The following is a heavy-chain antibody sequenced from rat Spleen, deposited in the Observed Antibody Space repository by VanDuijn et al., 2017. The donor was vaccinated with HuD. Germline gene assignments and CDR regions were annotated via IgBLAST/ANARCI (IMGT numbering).Heavy chain of an antibody. CDR1: GITFTDYY. Sequence: EVRLVESGGGLVQPGSSLKLSCAASGITFTDYYMTWVRHAPKKGLEWVASISYEGSSTYDPDSVKGRFTISRVISNSTLNLHMNRLRSEDTATYYCTRGGYYRYWGQGVMVTVSS. J-gene: IGHJ2*01. CDR2: ISYEGSST. V-gene: IGHV5-22*01. CDR3: TRGGYYRY. D-gene: IGHD1-1*01.